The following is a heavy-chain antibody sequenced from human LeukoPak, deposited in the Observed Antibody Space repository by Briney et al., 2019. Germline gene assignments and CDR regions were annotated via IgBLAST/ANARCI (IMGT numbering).Heavy chain of an antibody. CDR1: GGSISSSSYY. V-gene: IGHV4-39*06. CDR3: ARVAYAYYYYYMDV. Sequence: PSETLSLTCTVSGGSISSSSYYWGWIRQPPGKGLEWIGSIYYSGNTYYKVSLKSRVTISVDTSKNQFALKLRSVTAADTAVYYCARVAYAYYYYYMDVWGKGTTVTVSS. D-gene: IGHD2-21*01. J-gene: IGHJ6*03. CDR2: IYYSGNT.